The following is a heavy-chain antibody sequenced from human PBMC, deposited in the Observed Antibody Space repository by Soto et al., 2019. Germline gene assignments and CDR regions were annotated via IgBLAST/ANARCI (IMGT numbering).Heavy chain of an antibody. D-gene: IGHD2-2*03. CDR3: AKDHMDRVTRSVDY. V-gene: IGHV3-23*01. Sequence: EVQLLESGGGLVQPGGSLRLSCAASGFTFSSYAMSWVRQAPGKGLEWVSAISGSGGSTYYADSVKGRFTISRDNSKNTLYLQMNSLRAEDTALYYCAKDHMDRVTRSVDYWGQGTLVTVSS. CDR1: GFTFSSYA. CDR2: ISGSGGST. J-gene: IGHJ4*02.